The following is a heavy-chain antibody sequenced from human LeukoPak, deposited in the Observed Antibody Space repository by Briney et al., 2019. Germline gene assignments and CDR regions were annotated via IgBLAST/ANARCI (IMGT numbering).Heavy chain of an antibody. Sequence: PGGSLRLSCAASGFTFSSYAMSWVRQAPGKGLEWVSAISGSGGSTYYADSVKGRFPISRDNSKNTLYLQMNSLRAKDTAVYYCAKVRGDPYYYGMDVWGQGTTVTVSS. V-gene: IGHV3-23*01. J-gene: IGHJ6*02. CDR1: GFTFSSYA. CDR2: ISGSGGST. CDR3: AKVRGDPYYYGMDV. D-gene: IGHD3-10*01.